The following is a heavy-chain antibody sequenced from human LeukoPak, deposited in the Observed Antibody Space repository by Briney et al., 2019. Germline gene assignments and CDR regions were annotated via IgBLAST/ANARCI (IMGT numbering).Heavy chain of an antibody. CDR1: GFTFSSYS. Sequence: GGSLRLSCAASGFTFSSYSMNWVSQAPGKGLEWVSSISSSSSYIYYADSVKGRFTISRDNAKNSLYLQMNSLRAEDTAVYYCARDRDGGLEVDYWGQGTLVTVSS. V-gene: IGHV3-21*01. J-gene: IGHJ4*02. CDR3: ARDRDGGLEVDY. D-gene: IGHD1-1*01. CDR2: ISSSSSYI.